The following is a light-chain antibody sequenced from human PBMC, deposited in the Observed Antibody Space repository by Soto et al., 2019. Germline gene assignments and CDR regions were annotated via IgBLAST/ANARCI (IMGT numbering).Light chain of an antibody. CDR2: DVN. V-gene: IGLV2-11*01. CDR3: CSYAGTYTHYV. CDR1: SSDGGGYNF. J-gene: IGLJ1*01. Sequence: QSALTQPRSVSGSPGQSVTISCTGTSSDGGGYNFVSWYQQHPGKAPKLMIYDVNKRPSGVPGRFSGSKSGNTASLTISGLQAEDEADYYCCSYAGTYTHYVFGTGTKVTVL.